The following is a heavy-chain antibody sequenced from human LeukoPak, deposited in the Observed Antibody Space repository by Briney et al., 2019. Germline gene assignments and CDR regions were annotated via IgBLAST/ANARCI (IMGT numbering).Heavy chain of an antibody. CDR1: GGSISSSNW. CDR2: IYHSGST. Sequence: PSGTLSFTCAVSGGSISSSNWWRWVRQPPGKGLEWIGEIYHSGSTNYKPSLKSRVTISVDKSKNQFSLKLSSVTAADTAVYYCVSSSSSGKGGYWGQGTLVTVSS. CDR3: VSSSSSGKGGY. V-gene: IGHV4-4*02. D-gene: IGHD6-13*01. J-gene: IGHJ4*02.